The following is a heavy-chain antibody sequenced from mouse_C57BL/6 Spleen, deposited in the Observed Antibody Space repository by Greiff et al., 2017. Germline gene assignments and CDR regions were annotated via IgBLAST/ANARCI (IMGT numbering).Heavy chain of an antibody. CDR3: ARGYYYGSSPAWFAY. V-gene: IGHV5-17*01. CDR1: GFTFSDYG. J-gene: IGHJ3*01. CDR2: ISSGSSTI. Sequence: EVNLVESGGGLVKPGGSLKLSCAASGFTFSDYGMHWVRQAPEKGLEWVAYISSGSSTIYYADTVKGRFTISRDNAKNTLFLQMTSLRSEDTAMYYWARGYYYGSSPAWFAYWGQGTLVTVSA. D-gene: IGHD1-1*01.